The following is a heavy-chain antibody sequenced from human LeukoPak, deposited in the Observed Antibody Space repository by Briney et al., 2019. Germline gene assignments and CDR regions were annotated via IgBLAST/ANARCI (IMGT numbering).Heavy chain of an antibody. CDR2: IFHTGDS. CDR3: ARVRAGYRYDSSGYYFDFDY. J-gene: IGHJ4*02. Sequence: SETLSLTCTVSDVAMSDYYWSWIRQPPGKGLEWIAYIFHTGDSNQNPSLKGRVSVSLDIPKNELSLKLSSVSAADTAVYYCARVRAGYRYDSSGYYFDFDYWGQGTLVTVSS. CDR1: DVAMSDYY. D-gene: IGHD3-22*01. V-gene: IGHV4-4*08.